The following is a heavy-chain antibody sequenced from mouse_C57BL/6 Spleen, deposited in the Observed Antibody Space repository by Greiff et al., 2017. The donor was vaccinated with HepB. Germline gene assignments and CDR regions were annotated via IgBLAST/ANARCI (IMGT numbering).Heavy chain of an antibody. D-gene: IGHD3-3*01. CDR1: GYAFSSSW. Sequence: QVQLQQSGPELVKPGASVKISCKASGYAFSSSWMNWVKQRPGKGLEWIGRIYPGDGDTNYNGKFKGKATLTADKSSSTAYMQLSSLTSEDSAVYFCAREGGTKVDYWGQGTTLTVSS. V-gene: IGHV1-82*01. J-gene: IGHJ2*01. CDR2: IYPGDGDT. CDR3: AREGGTKVDY.